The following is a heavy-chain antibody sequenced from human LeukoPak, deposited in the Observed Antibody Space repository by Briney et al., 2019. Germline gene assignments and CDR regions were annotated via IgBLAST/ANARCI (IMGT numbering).Heavy chain of an antibody. CDR3: AKGLEVGGAKGADY. J-gene: IGHJ4*02. CDR1: GFTFSSYA. D-gene: IGHD1-26*01. CDR2: ISGSSSGT. V-gene: IGHV3-23*01. Sequence: HPGGSLRLSCAASGFTFSSYAMSWVRQAPGKGLEWISAISGSSSGTYYADSVKGRFTISRDNSKNTLYLQLNSLRVEDTAVYYCAKGLEVGGAKGADYWGQGTLVTVSS.